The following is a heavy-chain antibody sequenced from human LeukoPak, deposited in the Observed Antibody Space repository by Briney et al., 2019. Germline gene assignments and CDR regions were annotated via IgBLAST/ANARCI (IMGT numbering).Heavy chain of an antibody. Sequence: SETLSLTCTVSSGSVSSGTYYWTWIRQPAGKGLEWIGHIYSGGSTNYNPSLKSRVTISTDTSKTQFSLMLSSVTAADTAVYYCGRGNYCGNTRCHGYYYMDVWGKGATVTVSS. CDR2: IYSGGST. CDR1: SGSVSSGTYY. V-gene: IGHV4-61*09. CDR3: GRGNYCGNTRCHGYYYMDV. J-gene: IGHJ6*03. D-gene: IGHD2-2*01.